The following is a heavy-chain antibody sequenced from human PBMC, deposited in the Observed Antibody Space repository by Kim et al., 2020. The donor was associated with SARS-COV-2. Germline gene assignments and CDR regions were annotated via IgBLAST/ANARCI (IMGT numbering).Heavy chain of an antibody. J-gene: IGHJ6*02. V-gene: IGHV3-48*03. CDR3: ARGDAIFNFYYGMDV. D-gene: IGHD2-21*01. Sequence: ADSVRGRFTISRDDAKGSLYLQMNSLRAEDTAVYYCARGDAIFNFYYGMDVWCRGTTVTVSS.